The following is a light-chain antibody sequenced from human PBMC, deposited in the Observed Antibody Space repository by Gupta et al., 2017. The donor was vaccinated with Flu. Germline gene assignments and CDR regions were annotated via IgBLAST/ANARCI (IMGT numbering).Light chain of an antibody. CDR1: SSDVGAYDY. Sequence: ISCTGTSSDVGAYDYVSWYQQHTGKAHKLMIYEGSKRPSGVPDRFSGSKSGNTASLTVSGLQSEDEADYYCSSYAGSNKKSPAVFGGGTKLTVL. CDR2: EGS. J-gene: IGLJ3*02. CDR3: SSYAGSNKKSPAV. V-gene: IGLV2-8*01.